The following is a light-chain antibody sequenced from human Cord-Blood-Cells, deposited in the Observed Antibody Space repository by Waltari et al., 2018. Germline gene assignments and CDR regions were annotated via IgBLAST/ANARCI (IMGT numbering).Light chain of an antibody. CDR3: YSAADNYWV. CDR1: VLAKKY. Sequence: SYELTQPSSVSVSPGQTARITCSGDVLAKKYARWFQQKPGQAPVLVIYKDSERPSGIPERFSGSSSVTTVTLTISGAQVEDEADYYCYSAADNYWVFGGGTKLTVL. J-gene: IGLJ3*02. V-gene: IGLV3-27*01. CDR2: KDS.